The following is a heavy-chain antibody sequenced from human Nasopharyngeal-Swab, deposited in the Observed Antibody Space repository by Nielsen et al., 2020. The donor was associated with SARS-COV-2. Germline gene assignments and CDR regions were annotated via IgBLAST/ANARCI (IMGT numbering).Heavy chain of an antibody. J-gene: IGHJ3*02. V-gene: IGHV3-7*01. CDR2: IKPDGSEK. Sequence: GESLKISCEASGFTFTKDWMSRVRQAPGTGLEWVANIKPDGSEKYYVDSVKGRFTISRDNAKNSLYLQMNSLRAEDTALYYCASFYTVTTDDAFDIWGQGTMVTVSS. CDR1: GFTFTKDW. CDR3: ASFYTVTTDDAFDI. D-gene: IGHD4-17*01.